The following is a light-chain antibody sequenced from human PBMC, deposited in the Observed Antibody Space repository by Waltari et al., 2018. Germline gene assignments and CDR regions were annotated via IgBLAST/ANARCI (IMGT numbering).Light chain of an antibody. J-gene: IGLJ3*02. V-gene: IGLV4-69*01. CDR3: QTWGTGIWV. CDR1: SGHSSSA. Sequence: QLVLTQSPSASASLGASVKLTCPLSSGHSSSAIPWHQQQPEKGPRYLMKLNSDGSHTKGDGIPDRFSGSSSGAERYLTISSLQSEDEADYYCQTWGTGIWVFGGGTKLTVL. CDR2: LNSDGSH.